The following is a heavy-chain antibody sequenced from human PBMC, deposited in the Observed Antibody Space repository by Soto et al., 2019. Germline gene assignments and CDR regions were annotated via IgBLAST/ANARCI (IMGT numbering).Heavy chain of an antibody. J-gene: IGHJ6*02. Sequence: XGSLKISCKGSGYTFINYWIVWVRQIPGKGLEWMGIIYPGDSDTRYSPSFQGQVTISADRSISTAYLQWSSLKASDTGMYYCARYPTLTDYFFHGMDVWGQGTTVTVSS. CDR2: IYPGDSDT. CDR1: GYTFINYW. D-gene: IGHD4-17*01. CDR3: ARYPTLTDYFFHGMDV. V-gene: IGHV5-51*01.